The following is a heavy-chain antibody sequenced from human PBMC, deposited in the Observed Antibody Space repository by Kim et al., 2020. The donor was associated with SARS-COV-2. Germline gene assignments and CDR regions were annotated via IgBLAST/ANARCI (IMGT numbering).Heavy chain of an antibody. Sequence: KSRVPISVDTSKNQFTLKLSSVTAADTAVYYCARAPRYFGYGDYGYYFDYWGQGTLVTVSS. CDR3: ARAPRYFGYGDYGYYFDY. D-gene: IGHD4-17*01. V-gene: IGHV4-39*06. J-gene: IGHJ4*02.